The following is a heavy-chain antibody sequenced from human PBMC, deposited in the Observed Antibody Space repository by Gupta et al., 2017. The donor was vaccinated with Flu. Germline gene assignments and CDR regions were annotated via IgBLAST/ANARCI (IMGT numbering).Heavy chain of an antibody. CDR2: IYYSAST. V-gene: IGHV4-59*01. D-gene: IGHD3-10*02. CDR1: GGPISSYY. J-gene: IGHJ4*02. CDR3: ASSSRVRGVINFDY. Sequence: QVQPQESGPGLVKPSETLSLTCTVSGGPISSYYWSWIRQPPGKGLEWIGYIYYSASTNYNPSLKSRVTIAVDTYKNQFSLKLSSVTAADTAVYYCASSSRVRGVINFDYWGQGTLVTVSS.